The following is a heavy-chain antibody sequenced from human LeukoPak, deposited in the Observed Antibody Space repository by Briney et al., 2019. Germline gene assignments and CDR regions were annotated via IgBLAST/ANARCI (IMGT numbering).Heavy chain of an antibody. D-gene: IGHD1-7*01. CDR3: ARVELAPYFYYMDV. J-gene: IGHJ6*03. V-gene: IGHV3-48*03. Sequence: GGSLRLSCAASGFSISSYEMNWFRQAPGKGLEWVSHISSSGSTIWYADSVKGRFTISRDNAKNSVYLQMSSLRAEDTAVYYCARVELAPYFYYMDVWGKGTTVTVSS. CDR2: ISSSGSTI. CDR1: GFSISSYE.